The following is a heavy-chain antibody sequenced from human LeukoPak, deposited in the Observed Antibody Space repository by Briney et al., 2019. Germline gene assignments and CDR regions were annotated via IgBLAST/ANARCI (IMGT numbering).Heavy chain of an antibody. Sequence: PGRSLRLSCAASGFTFSSYAMHWVRQAPGKGLEWVAVISYDGSNKYYADSVKGRFTISRDNSKNTLYLQMNSLRAEDAAVYYCARVVVVAATLDYWGREPWSPSPQ. CDR1: GFTFSSYA. D-gene: IGHD2-15*01. CDR3: ARVVVVAATLDY. J-gene: IGHJ4*02. V-gene: IGHV3-30-3*01. CDR2: ISYDGSNK.